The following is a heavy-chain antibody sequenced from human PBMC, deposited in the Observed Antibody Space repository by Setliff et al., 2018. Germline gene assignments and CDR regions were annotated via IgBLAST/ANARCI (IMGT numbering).Heavy chain of an antibody. V-gene: IGHV1-18*01. CDR1: GYTFTNFG. CDR2: ISASNGKT. J-gene: IGHJ1*01. Sequence: ASVKVSCKASGYTFTNFGISWVREAPGQGLEWMGWISASNGKTNYAQKFQGRVTMTTDTSTSTAYMDLRSLRSDDTAVYYCARNIMIFGVLNTAEYFQHGGQGTLVTVSS. D-gene: IGHD3-3*01. CDR3: ARNIMIFGVLNTAEYFQH.